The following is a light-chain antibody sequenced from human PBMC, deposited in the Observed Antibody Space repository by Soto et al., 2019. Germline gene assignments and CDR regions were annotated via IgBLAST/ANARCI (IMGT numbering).Light chain of an antibody. CDR2: KAS. CDR3: QQYNSYSPT. V-gene: IGKV1-5*03. Sequence: DIQKTQSPSTLSASVGDRVTITCRASQSISSWLAWYQQKPGKAPKVLIYKASSLESGVPSRFSGSGSGTEFTLTISSLQPADFATYYCQQYNSYSPTFGQGTKLEIK. J-gene: IGKJ2*01. CDR1: QSISSW.